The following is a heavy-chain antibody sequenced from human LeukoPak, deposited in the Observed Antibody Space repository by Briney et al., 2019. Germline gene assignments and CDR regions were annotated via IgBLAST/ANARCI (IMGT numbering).Heavy chain of an antibody. Sequence: PSETLSLTCTVSGGSISSYYWSWIRQPPGKGLEWIGYIYYSGSTNYSPSLKSRVTISVDTSKNQFSLKLSSVTAADTAVYYCASIPLAPLFYFDYWGQGTLVTVSS. J-gene: IGHJ4*02. CDR2: IYYSGST. D-gene: IGHD3-3*01. V-gene: IGHV4-59*01. CDR3: ASIPLAPLFYFDY. CDR1: GGSISSYY.